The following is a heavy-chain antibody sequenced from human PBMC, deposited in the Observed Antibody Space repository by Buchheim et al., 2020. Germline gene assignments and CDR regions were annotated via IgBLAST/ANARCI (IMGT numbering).Heavy chain of an antibody. V-gene: IGHV3-33*01. CDR1: GFTFSNFG. Sequence: QVQLVESGGGVVQPGRSLRLSCAASGFTFSNFGMHWVRQAPGKGLEWVSVIWYDGTQKYYADSVKGRFTISRDNSKNTLYLQMNSLRAEDTAMYYCARDLEGAAGTLDCWGQGTL. CDR3: ARDLEGAAGTLDC. J-gene: IGHJ4*02. CDR2: IWYDGTQK. D-gene: IGHD6-19*01.